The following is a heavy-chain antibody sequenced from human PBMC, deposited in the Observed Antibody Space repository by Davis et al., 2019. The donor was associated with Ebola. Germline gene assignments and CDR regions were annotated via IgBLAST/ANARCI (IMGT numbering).Heavy chain of an antibody. CDR2: ISYDGSNK. D-gene: IGHD3-22*01. CDR1: GFIFNRYP. CDR3: AKYYYDSSGYYDYYGMDV. V-gene: IGHV3-30*04. J-gene: IGHJ6*02. Sequence: GESLKISCEASGFIFNRYPMHWVRQAPGKGLEWVAVISYDGSNKYYADSVKGRFTISRDNSKNTLYLQMNSLRAEDTAVYYCAKYYYDSSGYYDYYGMDVWGQGTTVTVSS.